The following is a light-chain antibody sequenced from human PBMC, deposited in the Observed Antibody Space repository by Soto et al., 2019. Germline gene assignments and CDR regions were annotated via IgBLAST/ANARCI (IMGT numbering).Light chain of an antibody. V-gene: IGKV3-15*01. Sequence: EIVMTQSPATLSVSPGESATLSCRASQSVRRLAWFQQKPGQVPWLLVYDTFTRATGVPARFSGSGSGTEFTLTISSLQSEDVAIYYWQQYDTWPPWTFGQGTKVEIK. J-gene: IGKJ1*01. CDR2: DTF. CDR3: QQYDTWPPWT. CDR1: QSVRR.